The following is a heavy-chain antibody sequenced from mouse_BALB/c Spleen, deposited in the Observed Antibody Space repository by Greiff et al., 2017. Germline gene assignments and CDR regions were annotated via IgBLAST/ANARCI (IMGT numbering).Heavy chain of an antibody. CDR2: IDPSDSET. Sequence: QVHVKQPGAELVKPGAPVKLSCKASGYTFTSYWMNWVKQRPGRGLEWIGRIDPSDSETHYNQKFKDKATLTVDKSSSTAYIQLSSLTSEDSAVYYCARSRDGNYVWGQGTTLTVSS. CDR3: ARSRDGNYV. J-gene: IGHJ2*01. CDR1: GYTFTSYW. D-gene: IGHD2-1*01. V-gene: IGHV1-69*02.